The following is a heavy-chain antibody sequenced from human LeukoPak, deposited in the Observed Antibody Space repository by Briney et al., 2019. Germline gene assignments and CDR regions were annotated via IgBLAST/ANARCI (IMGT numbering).Heavy chain of an antibody. J-gene: IGHJ6*02. CDR2: IIPIFGTA. Sequence: SVKVSCKASGGTFISYAISWVRQAPGQGLEWMGGIIPIFGTANYAQKFQGRVTITADESTSTAYMELSSLRSEDTAVYYCAREPVVTAIHRYYYGMDVWGQGTTVTVSS. D-gene: IGHD2-21*02. CDR3: AREPVVTAIHRYYYGMDV. V-gene: IGHV1-69*01. CDR1: GGTFISYA.